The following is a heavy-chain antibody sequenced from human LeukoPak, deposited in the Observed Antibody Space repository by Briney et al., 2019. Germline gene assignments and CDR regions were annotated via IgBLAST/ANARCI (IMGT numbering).Heavy chain of an antibody. Sequence: GASVKVSCKASGYTFTGYYMHWVRQAPGQGLEWMGWINPNSGGTNYAQKFQGRVTMTRDTSISTAYMELSRLRSDDTAVYYCARDNGDIAALSRDYYYYYMDVWGKGTTVTVSS. CDR3: ARDNGDIAALSRDYYYYYMDV. V-gene: IGHV1-2*02. CDR2: INPNSGGT. J-gene: IGHJ6*03. CDR1: GYTFTGYY. D-gene: IGHD6-6*01.